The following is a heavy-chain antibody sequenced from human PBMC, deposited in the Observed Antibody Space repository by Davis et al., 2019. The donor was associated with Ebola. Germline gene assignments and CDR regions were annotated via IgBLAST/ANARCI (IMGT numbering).Heavy chain of an antibody. CDR2: IYYSGST. Sequence: SETLSLTCTVSGGSISSSSYYWGWIRQPPGKGLEWIGSIYYSGSTYYNPSLKSRVTISVDTSKNQFSLKLSSVTAADTAVYYCARQGGVVVAATTLSYYYGMDVWGQGTTVTVSS. D-gene: IGHD2-15*01. V-gene: IGHV4-39*01. J-gene: IGHJ6*02. CDR3: ARQGGVVVAATTLSYYYGMDV. CDR1: GGSISSSSYY.